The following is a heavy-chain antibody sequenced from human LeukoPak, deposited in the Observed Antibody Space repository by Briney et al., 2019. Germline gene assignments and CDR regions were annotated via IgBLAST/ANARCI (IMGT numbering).Heavy chain of an antibody. Sequence: GGSLRLSCAASGFTFGNYWMTWVRQAPGKELEWVANINEDGSEKYYVDSVKGRFTISRDNAKNSLYLQMNSLRAEDTAVYYCARDLIAAYWGQGTLVTVSS. V-gene: IGHV3-7*01. CDR1: GFTFGNYW. CDR2: INEDGSEK. D-gene: IGHD5-12*01. CDR3: ARDLIAAY. J-gene: IGHJ4*02.